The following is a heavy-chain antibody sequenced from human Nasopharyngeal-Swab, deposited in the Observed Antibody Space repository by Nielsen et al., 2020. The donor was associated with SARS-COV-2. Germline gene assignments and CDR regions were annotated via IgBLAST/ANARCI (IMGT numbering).Heavy chain of an antibody. J-gene: IGHJ4*02. CDR3: SASVATRSDY. CDR1: GFTFSGSS. V-gene: IGHV3-73*01. D-gene: IGHD1-14*01. Sequence: GASLKISCAASGFTFSGSSMHWVRQAPGKGLEWVGHVKSKSKNYVTTYSGSMKGRFTISRDDSKNTAYLQMDSLQAEDTAIYYCSASVATRSDYWGQGTLVTVSS. CDR2: VKSKSKNYVT.